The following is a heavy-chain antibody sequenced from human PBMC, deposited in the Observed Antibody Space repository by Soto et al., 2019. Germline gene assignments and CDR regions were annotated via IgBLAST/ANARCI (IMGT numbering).Heavy chain of an antibody. J-gene: IGHJ5*02. CDR1: GFPFSSYA. CDR3: AKDLVAVAGTIAWFDP. Sequence: GGSLRLSCAASGFPFSSYAMSWVRQAPGKGLEWVSAISGSGGSTYYADSVKGRFTISRDNSKNTLYLQMNSLRAEDTAVYYCAKDLVAVAGTIAWFDPWGQGTLVTVSS. V-gene: IGHV3-23*01. CDR2: ISGSGGST. D-gene: IGHD6-19*01.